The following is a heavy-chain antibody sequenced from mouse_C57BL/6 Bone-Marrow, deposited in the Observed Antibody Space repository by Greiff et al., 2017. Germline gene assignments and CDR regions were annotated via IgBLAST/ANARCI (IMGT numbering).Heavy chain of an antibody. CDR2: IYPRSGNT. CDR1: GYTFTSYG. CDR3: AWTVLLYYYAMDY. Sequence: QVQLQQSGAELARPGASVKLSCKASGYTFTSYGISWVKQRTGQGLEWIGEIYPRSGNTYYNEKFKGKATLTAAESSSTAYMELRSLTSEDSAVYFCAWTVLLYYYAMDYWGRGTSVTVSS. V-gene: IGHV1-81*01. D-gene: IGHD1-1*01. J-gene: IGHJ4*01.